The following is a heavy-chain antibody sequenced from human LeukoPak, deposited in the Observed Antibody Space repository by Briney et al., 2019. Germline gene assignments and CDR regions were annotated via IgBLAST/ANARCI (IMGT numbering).Heavy chain of an antibody. CDR1: GGSISSGSHY. CDR2: IYTTGST. D-gene: IGHD3-10*01. Sequence: SETLSLTCTVSGGSISSGSHYWSWIRQPAGKGLEWIGRIYTTGSTNYNPSLKSRVTISVDTSKNQFSLKLSSVTAADTAVYYCATHYGSGSHYGGYYYHYMDVWGKGTTVTVSS. V-gene: IGHV4-61*02. J-gene: IGHJ6*03. CDR3: ATHYGSGSHYGGYYYHYMDV.